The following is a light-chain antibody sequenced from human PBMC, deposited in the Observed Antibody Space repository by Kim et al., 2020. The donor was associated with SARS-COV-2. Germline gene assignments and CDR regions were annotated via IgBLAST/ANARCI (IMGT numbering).Light chain of an antibody. CDR3: QQYDSSPCT. CDR2: DAS. J-gene: IGKJ2*02. Sequence: WCPGERAALACRASQSVSSNSLSWYQQKPGQAPRLVIFDASTRASGIPDRFSGRGSGTDFTLTISRLEPEDFAVYYCQQYDSSPCTFGQGTKLEI. V-gene: IGKV3-20*01. CDR1: QSVSSNS.